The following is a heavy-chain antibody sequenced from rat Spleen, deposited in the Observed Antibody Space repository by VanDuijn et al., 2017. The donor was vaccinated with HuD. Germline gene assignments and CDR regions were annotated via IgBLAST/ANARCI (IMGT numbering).Heavy chain of an antibody. CDR3: GKDMNYYSTYPFYVMGA. J-gene: IGHJ4*01. D-gene: IGHD1-2*01. V-gene: IGHV5-58*01. CDR2: ISPDGGDT. Sequence: EVQLVESGGGLVQPGRSLKLSCAVSGFTFSNYGLHWIRQAPGEGLEWLSSISPDGGDTYYPDSVKGRFTISRDNAENTVYLQMNSLRSEDTATYFCGKDMNYYSTYPFYVMGAWGQGTSVTVSS. CDR1: GFTFSNYG.